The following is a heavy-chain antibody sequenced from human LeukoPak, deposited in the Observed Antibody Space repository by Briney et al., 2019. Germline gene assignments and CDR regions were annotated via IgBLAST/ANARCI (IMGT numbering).Heavy chain of an antibody. CDR2: IYTSGSN. CDR3: ARAIYSIALGSPYFDY. D-gene: IGHD4-11*01. CDR1: GGSISSYY. V-gene: IGHV4-4*07. J-gene: IGHJ4*02. Sequence: SETLSLTCTVSGGSISSYYRSWIRQPAGKGLEWVGRIYTSGSNTYNPSSTGRVTMSVDTSKNHCSLKLISVPAADTAVYYCARAIYSIALGSPYFDYCGQGTLVTVSS.